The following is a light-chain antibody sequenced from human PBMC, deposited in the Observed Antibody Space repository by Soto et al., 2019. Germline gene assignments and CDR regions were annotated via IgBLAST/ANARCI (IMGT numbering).Light chain of an antibody. Sequence: DIPMTQSPSSLSASLGDRVTISCRASQNISRFLSWFQQEPGKAPKLLIYSASTLQGGVPSRFSGSGSGTDFSLTVNSLQPEDFATYYCQQSLNSPFTFGPGTRVDVK. J-gene: IGKJ3*01. CDR2: SAS. V-gene: IGKV1-39*01. CDR1: QNISRF. CDR3: QQSLNSPFT.